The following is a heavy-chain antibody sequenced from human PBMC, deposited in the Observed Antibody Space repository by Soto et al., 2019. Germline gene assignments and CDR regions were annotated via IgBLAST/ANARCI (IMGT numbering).Heavy chain of an antibody. V-gene: IGHV6-1*01. CDR2: TYYRSKWYN. Sequence: QTLSLTCAISGDSVSSNSAAWNWIRQSPSRGLEWLGRTYYRSKWYNDYAVSVKSRITINPDTSKNQFSLQLNSVTPEDTAVYYCARDLTITMVRGVIMGYNWFDPWGQGTLVTVSS. D-gene: IGHD3-10*01. J-gene: IGHJ5*02. CDR3: ARDLTITMVRGVIMGYNWFDP. CDR1: GDSVSSNSAA.